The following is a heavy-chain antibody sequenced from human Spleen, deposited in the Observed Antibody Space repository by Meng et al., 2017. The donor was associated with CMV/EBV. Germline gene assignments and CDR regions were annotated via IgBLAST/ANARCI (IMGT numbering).Heavy chain of an antibody. CDR3: ARVNYYGSGSYQADFDY. CDR1: GFTVSSNY. V-gene: IGHV3-53*01. J-gene: IGHJ4*02. Sequence: GESLKISCAASGFTVSSNYMSWVRQAPGKGLEWVSVIYSGGSTYYADSVKGRFTISRDNSKNTLYLQMNSLRVEDTALYYCARVNYYGSGSYQADFDYWGQGTLVTVSS. D-gene: IGHD3-10*01. CDR2: IYSGGST.